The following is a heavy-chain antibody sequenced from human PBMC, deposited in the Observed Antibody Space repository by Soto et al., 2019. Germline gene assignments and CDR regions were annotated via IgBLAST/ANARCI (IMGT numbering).Heavy chain of an antibody. CDR2: IIPIFGTA. CDR3: AKVRYSSPMGYYYGMDV. Sequence: SVKVSCKASRVAFSKFIVTWVRQAPGLGLEWVGGIIPIFGTANYAQKFQGRVTITADESTSTSYMEVNNLRSEDTAVYYCAKVRYSSPMGYYYGMDVWGQGTTVTVSS. D-gene: IGHD6-19*01. J-gene: IGHJ6*02. V-gene: IGHV1-69*13. CDR1: RVAFSKFI.